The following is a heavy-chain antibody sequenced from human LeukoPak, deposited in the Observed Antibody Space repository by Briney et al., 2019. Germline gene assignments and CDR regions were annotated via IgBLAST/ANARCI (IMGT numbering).Heavy chain of an antibody. Sequence: SETLSLTCAVYGGSFSGYYWSWIRQPPGKGLEWIGEINHSGSTNYNPSLKSRVTISVDTSKNQFSPKLSSVTAADTAVYYCARERISIAVAGRRYRNWFDPWGQGTLVTVSS. CDR1: GGSFSGYY. J-gene: IGHJ5*02. D-gene: IGHD6-19*01. V-gene: IGHV4-34*01. CDR3: ARERISIAVAGRRYRNWFDP. CDR2: INHSGST.